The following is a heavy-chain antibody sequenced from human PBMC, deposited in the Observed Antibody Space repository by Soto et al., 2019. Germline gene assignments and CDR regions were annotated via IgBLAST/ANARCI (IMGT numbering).Heavy chain of an antibody. D-gene: IGHD3-16*01. J-gene: IGHJ4*02. V-gene: IGHV3-23*01. CDR1: GFTFSSCV. Sequence: EVHLLESGGGFVQPGGSLRLSCAASGFTFSSCVMSWVRQAPGKGLEWVAAISGGSVTIYYADSVKGRFTISRDNSKNTLYLEMNSLRAEDTAVYYCAKELIDYYVFDYWGQGTLVTVSS. CDR2: ISGGSVTI. CDR3: AKELIDYYVFDY.